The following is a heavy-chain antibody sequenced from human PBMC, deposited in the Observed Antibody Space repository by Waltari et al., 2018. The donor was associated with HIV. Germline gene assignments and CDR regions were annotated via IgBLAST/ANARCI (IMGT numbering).Heavy chain of an antibody. Sequence: QVQLQESGPGLLKPSETLSLTCVVSGYSLNSYDNWGWIRQPPGKGLEWIGSVYHSGSTLHNPSLNSRVTISIDTSRSQFSLKLSSVTAADTAVYYCARAGVVPALFNLWGRGTLVTVSS. CDR1: GYSLNSYDN. CDR2: VYHSGST. CDR3: ARAGVVPALFNL. D-gene: IGHD2-2*01. V-gene: IGHV4-38-2*01. J-gene: IGHJ2*01.